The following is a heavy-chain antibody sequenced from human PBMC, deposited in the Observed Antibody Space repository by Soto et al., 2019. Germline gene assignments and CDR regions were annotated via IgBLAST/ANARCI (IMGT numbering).Heavy chain of an antibody. J-gene: IGHJ4*02. D-gene: IGHD2-15*01. V-gene: IGHV3-23*01. Sequence: GGSLRLSCAASGFTFSSYAMSWVRQAPGKGLEWVSAISGSGGSTYYADSVKGRFTISRDNSKNTLYLQMNSLRAEDTAVYYYSNMVVRRPPGSFDYWGQGTLVTVSS. CDR2: ISGSGGST. CDR1: GFTFSSYA. CDR3: SNMVVRRPPGSFDY.